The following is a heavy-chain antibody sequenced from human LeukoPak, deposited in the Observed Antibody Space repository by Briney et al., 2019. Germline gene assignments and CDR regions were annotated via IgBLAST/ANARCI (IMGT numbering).Heavy chain of an antibody. Sequence: GGSLRLSCTASGFTFGDYAMSWVRQAPGKGLEWVGFIRSKAYGGTTEYAASVKGRFTIPRDDSKSIAYLQMNSLKTEDTAVYYCTRDLDEFWSGPKPNMDVWGQGTTVTVSS. V-gene: IGHV3-49*04. J-gene: IGHJ6*02. D-gene: IGHD3-3*01. CDR2: IRSKAYGGTT. CDR3: TRDLDEFWSGPKPNMDV. CDR1: GFTFGDYA.